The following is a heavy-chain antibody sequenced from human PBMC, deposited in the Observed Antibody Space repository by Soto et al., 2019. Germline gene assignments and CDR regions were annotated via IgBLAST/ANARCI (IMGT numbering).Heavy chain of an antibody. D-gene: IGHD3-22*01. V-gene: IGHV4-34*01. CDR1: GGSFSGYY. J-gene: IGHJ4*02. Sequence: SETLSLTCAVYGGSFSGYYWSWIRQPPGKGLEWIGEINHSGSTNYNPSLKSRVTISVGTSKNQFSLKLSSVTAADTAVYYCERCPIVVVFDYWGQGTLVTVSS. CDR3: ERCPIVVVFDY. CDR2: INHSGST.